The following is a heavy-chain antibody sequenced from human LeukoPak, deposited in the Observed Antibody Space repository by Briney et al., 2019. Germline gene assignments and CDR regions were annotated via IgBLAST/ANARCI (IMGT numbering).Heavy chain of an antibody. D-gene: IGHD1-26*01. J-gene: IGHJ4*02. CDR1: GFTFRNYW. V-gene: IGHV3-7*01. Sequence: PGGSLRLSCAASGFTFRNYWMSWVRQAPGKGLEWVANIKQDESEKYYVASVKGRFTVSRDNAKNSLYLQMNSLRVEDTAVYYCARDVIVGASNNWGQGTLVTVSS. CDR2: IKQDESEK. CDR3: ARDVIVGASNN.